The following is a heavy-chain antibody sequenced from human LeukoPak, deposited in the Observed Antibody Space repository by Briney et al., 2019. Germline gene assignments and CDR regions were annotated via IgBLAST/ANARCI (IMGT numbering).Heavy chain of an antibody. J-gene: IGHJ6*01. D-gene: IGHD2-21*01. CDR2: TWYDGGNS. CDR3: AREVAPLYFHYGMDV. Sequence: PGGSLRLSCAASGFTFSSYGMHWVRQAPGKGLEWVAVTWYDGGNSYYAASVKGRFTISRDDSKTTVYLLMNSLRAEDTAVYYCAREVAPLYFHYGMDVWGEGTTVTVSS. CDR1: GFTFSSYG. V-gene: IGHV3-33*01.